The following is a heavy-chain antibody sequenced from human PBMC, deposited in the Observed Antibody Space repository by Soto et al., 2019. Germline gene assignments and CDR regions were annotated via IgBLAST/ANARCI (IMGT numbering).Heavy chain of an antibody. CDR2: IYYSGST. Sequence: SETMSLAITISSGTIISSGYYWGWIRQPPGKGLEWIGSIYYSGSTYYNPSLKSRVTISVDTSKNQFSLKLSSVTAADTAVYYCASAFSMIVVVFPFDYWGQGTLVTVSS. CDR1: SGTIISSGYY. CDR3: ASAFSMIVVVFPFDY. J-gene: IGHJ4*02. V-gene: IGHV4-39*01. D-gene: IGHD3-22*01.